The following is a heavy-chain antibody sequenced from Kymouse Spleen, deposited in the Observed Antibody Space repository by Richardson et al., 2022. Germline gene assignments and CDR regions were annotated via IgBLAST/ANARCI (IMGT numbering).Heavy chain of an antibody. V-gene: IGHV3-33*01. Sequence: QVQLVESGGGVVQPGRSLRLSCAASGFTFSSYGMHWVRQAPGKGLEWVAVIWYDGSNKYYADSVKGRFTISRDNSKNTLYLQMNSLRAEDTAVYYCARDERITGTTLYYYYGMDVWGQGTTVTVSS. CDR1: GFTFSSYG. CDR3: ARDERITGTTLYYYYGMDV. J-gene: IGHJ6*02. CDR2: IWYDGSNK. D-gene: IGHD1-7*01.